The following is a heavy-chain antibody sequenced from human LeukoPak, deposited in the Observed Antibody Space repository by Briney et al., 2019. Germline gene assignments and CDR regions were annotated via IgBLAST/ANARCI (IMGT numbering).Heavy chain of an antibody. J-gene: IGHJ4*02. Sequence: PSETLSLTCTVSGASITSSSFYWGGVRPSPGKGLDWIGSIYHSGKTYYNPSLKSRLTISVDSSKNRFSLKVTSLTAADTAVYHCARHSAYGDYIDYWGQGSLVTVSS. CDR3: ARHSAYGDYIDY. V-gene: IGHV4-39*01. CDR2: IYHSGKT. D-gene: IGHD4-17*01. CDR1: GASITSSSFY.